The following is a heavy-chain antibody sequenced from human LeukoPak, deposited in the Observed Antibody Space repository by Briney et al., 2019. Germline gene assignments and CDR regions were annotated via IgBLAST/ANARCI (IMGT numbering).Heavy chain of an antibody. D-gene: IGHD3-10*01. CDR2: IYYSGST. J-gene: IGHJ4*02. Sequence: PSETLSLTCTVSGGSISSSSYYWGWIRQPPGKGLEWIGSIYYSGSTYYNPSLKSRVTISVDTSKNQFSLKLSSVTAADTAVYYCARVRGGLRTYYFDYWGQGTLVTVSS. V-gene: IGHV4-39*01. CDR1: GGSISSSSYY. CDR3: ARVRGGLRTYYFDY.